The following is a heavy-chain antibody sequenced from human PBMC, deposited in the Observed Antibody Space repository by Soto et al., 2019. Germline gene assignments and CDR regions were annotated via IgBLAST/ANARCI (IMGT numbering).Heavy chain of an antibody. V-gene: IGHV3-23*01. J-gene: IGHJ4*02. CDR2: IHGSGGSA. CDR1: GFTFSSYA. D-gene: IGHD4-17*01. CDR3: ARGRDRDTVTTFDY. Sequence: EVQLLESGGGLLQRGGSLRLSCAASGFTFSSYAMNWVRQAPGKGLEWVSVIHGSGGSAYYADSVKGRFSISRDNSKNTVFLQMNSLRVEDTAIYFCARGRDRDTVTTFDYGGQGALVTVSP.